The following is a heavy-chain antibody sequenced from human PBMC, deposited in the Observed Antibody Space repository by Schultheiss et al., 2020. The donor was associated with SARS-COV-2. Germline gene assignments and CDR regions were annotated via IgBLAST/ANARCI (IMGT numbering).Heavy chain of an antibody. CDR3: ARDNGSSAFWFY. J-gene: IGHJ4*02. CDR1: GGSISSYY. Sequence: SETLSLTCTVSGGSISSYYWSWIRQPPGKGLEWIGYIYYSGSTNYNPSLKSRVTISVDTSKNQFSLKLSSVTAADTAVYYCARDNGSSAFWFYWGQGTLVTVSS. V-gene: IGHV4-59*01. D-gene: IGHD2-2*01. CDR2: IYYSGST.